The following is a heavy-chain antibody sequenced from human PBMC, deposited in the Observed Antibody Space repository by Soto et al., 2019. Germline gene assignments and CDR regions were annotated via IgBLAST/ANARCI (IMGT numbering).Heavy chain of an antibody. J-gene: IGHJ4*02. CDR3: ARHRPSGWYYFDS. CDR2: IYYRGST. V-gene: IGHV4-59*08. Sequence: SETLSLTCTVSGDSITSYYWNWIRQPPGKGLEWIGYIYYRGSTNYNSSLKSRVTISVDTSKTQVSLRLSSVTAADTAVYYCARHRPSGWYYFDSWGQGTPVTVSS. D-gene: IGHD6-19*01. CDR1: GDSITSYY.